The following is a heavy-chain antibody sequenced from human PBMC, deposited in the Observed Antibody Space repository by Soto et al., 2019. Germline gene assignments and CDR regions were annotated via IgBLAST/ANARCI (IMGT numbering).Heavy chain of an antibody. CDR1: GGSISSGDYY. Sequence: QVQLQESGPGLVKPSQTLSLTCTVSGGSISSGDYYWSWIRQPPGKGLEWIGYIDYSGSTYYNPSLRSRLTRSVDTSKSQSSLKLSSVTAADTAVYYCARGGRTIFGRYFDYWGQGTLVTVSS. D-gene: IGHD3-3*01. CDR2: IDYSGST. J-gene: IGHJ4*02. V-gene: IGHV4-30-4*01. CDR3: ARGGRTIFGRYFDY.